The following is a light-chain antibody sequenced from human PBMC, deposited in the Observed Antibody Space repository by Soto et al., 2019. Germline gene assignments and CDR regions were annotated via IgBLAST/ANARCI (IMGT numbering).Light chain of an antibody. CDR3: QQRSNWPPYT. J-gene: IGKJ2*01. CDR1: ESIRTF. V-gene: IGKV3-11*01. CDR2: GAS. Sequence: EIVLTQSPATLSLSPGERATLSCRASESIRTFLAWYQQKPGQAPRLLIYGASNRPTGIPARFSGSGSGADFSLTISSLEPEDFAVYYCQQRSNWPPYTFGQGTKLEIK.